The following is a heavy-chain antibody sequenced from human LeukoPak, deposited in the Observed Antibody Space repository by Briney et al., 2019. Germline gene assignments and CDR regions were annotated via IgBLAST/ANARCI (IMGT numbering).Heavy chain of an antibody. V-gene: IGHV4-39*01. CDR3: ARGYYDILTGTQVNAFDM. D-gene: IGHD3-9*01. CDR2: IYYSGST. CDR1: GGPISTANSY. J-gene: IGHJ3*02. Sequence: PSETLSLTCTVSGGPISTANSYWGWIRQTPGKGLEWIGSIYYSGSTHYNPSLKSRVTISVDTSKNEFSLRLRFVTAADTAVYYCARGYYDILTGTQVNAFDMWGQGTMVTVSS.